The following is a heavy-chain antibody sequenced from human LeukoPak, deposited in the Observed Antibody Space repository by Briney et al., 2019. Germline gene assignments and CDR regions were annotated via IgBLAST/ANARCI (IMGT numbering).Heavy chain of an antibody. CDR2: IIPILGIA. CDR1: GYTFTSYG. V-gene: IGHV1-69*04. Sequence: SVKVSCKASGYTFTSYGISWVRQAPGQGLEWMGRIIPILGIANYAQKFQGRVTITADKSTSTAYMELSSLRSEDTAVYYCARLDCSSTSCYRTYYYYGMDVWGQGTTVTVSS. D-gene: IGHD2-2*01. J-gene: IGHJ6*02. CDR3: ARLDCSSTSCYRTYYYYGMDV.